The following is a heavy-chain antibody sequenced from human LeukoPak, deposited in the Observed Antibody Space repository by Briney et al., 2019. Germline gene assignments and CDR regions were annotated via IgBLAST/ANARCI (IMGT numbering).Heavy chain of an antibody. D-gene: IGHD3-9*01. CDR2: IFSSGST. J-gene: IGHJ5*02. CDR3: ARGHDRMGRFSYNWFDP. V-gene: IGHV4-61*02. Sequence: PSQTLSLTCTVSGDSISSGDYYWSWIRQPAGKGLEWIGRIFSSGSTNYNPSLKSRVTISVDTSKNQFSLKLCSVTAADTAVYYCARGHDRMGRFSYNWFDPWGQGTLVTVSS. CDR1: GDSISSGDYY.